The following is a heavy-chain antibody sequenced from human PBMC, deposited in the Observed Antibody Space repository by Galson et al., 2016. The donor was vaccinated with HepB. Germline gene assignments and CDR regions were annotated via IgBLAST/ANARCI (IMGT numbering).Heavy chain of an antibody. V-gene: IGHV3-23*01. CDR3: GKHGGFDY. Sequence: SLRLSCAASGFTFSRCWMSWVRQAPGRGLVWVSGITGSGDTKHYADSVKGRFTISRDNSKNTLYLHMNSLRAGDTAVYYCGKHGGFDYWGQGALVTVSS. D-gene: IGHD3-16*01. J-gene: IGHJ4*02. CDR2: ITGSGDTK. CDR1: GFTFSRCW.